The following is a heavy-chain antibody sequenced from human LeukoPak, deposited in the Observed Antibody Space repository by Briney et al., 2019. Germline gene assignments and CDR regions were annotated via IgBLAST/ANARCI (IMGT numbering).Heavy chain of an antibody. Sequence: GRSLRLSCAASGFTFSSYAMHWVRQAPGKGLEWVAVISYDGSNKYYADSVKGRFTISRDNSKNTLYLQMNSLRAEDTAVYYCARGQEWLAPFDYWGQGTLVTVSS. CDR3: ARGQEWLAPFDY. V-gene: IGHV3-30-3*01. D-gene: IGHD6-19*01. J-gene: IGHJ4*02. CDR2: ISYDGSNK. CDR1: GFTFSSYA.